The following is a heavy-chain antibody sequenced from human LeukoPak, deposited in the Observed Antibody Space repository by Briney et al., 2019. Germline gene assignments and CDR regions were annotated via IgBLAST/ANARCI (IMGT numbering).Heavy chain of an antibody. CDR1: GGTFSSYA. D-gene: IGHD2-2*02. J-gene: IGHJ5*02. CDR2: IIPIFGTA. Sequence: SVKVSCKASGGTFSSYAISWVRQAPGQGLEWMGGIIPIFGTANYAQKFQGRVTITTDESTSTAYMELSSLRSEDTAVYYCARDRDCSSTSCYTGGPYNWFDPWGQGTLVTVSS. CDR3: ARDRDCSSTSCYTGGPYNWFDP. V-gene: IGHV1-69*05.